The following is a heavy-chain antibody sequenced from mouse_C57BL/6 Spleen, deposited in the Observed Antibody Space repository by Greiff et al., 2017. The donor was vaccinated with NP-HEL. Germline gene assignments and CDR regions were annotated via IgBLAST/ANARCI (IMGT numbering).Heavy chain of an antibody. J-gene: IGHJ2*01. Sequence: VQLKESGGGLVKPGGSLKLSCAASGFTFSDYGMHWVRQAPEKGLEWVAYISSGSSTIYYADTVKGRFTISRDNAKNTLFLQMTSLRSEDAAMYYCARGGSARPYWGQGTTLTVSS. CDR3: ARGGSARPY. V-gene: IGHV5-17*01. CDR2: ISSGSSTI. CDR1: GFTFSDYG.